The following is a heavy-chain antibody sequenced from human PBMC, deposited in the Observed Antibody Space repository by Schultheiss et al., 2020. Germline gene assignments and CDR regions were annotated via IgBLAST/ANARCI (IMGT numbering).Heavy chain of an antibody. CDR1: GFTFSSYG. D-gene: IGHD5-24*01. CDR2: ISYDGSNK. V-gene: IGHV3-30*18. Sequence: GGSLRLSCAASGFTFSSYGMHWVRQAPGKGLEWVAVISYDGSNKYYADSVKGRFTISRDNSKNTLYLQMNSLRAEDTAVYYCAKENAWEMATSYFDYWGQGTLVTVSS. CDR3: AKENAWEMATSYFDY. J-gene: IGHJ4*02.